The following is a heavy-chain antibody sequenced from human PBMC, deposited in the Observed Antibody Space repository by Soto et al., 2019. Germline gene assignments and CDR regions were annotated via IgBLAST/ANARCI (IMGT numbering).Heavy chain of an antibody. V-gene: IGHV4-59*08. CDR2: IYYSGST. CDR3: ARLMGETLFLEWLKPYYYMDV. D-gene: IGHD3-3*01. CDR1: GGSISSYY. J-gene: IGHJ6*03. Sequence: SETLSLSCTVSGGSISSYYWSWIRQPPGKGLEWIGYIYYSGSTNYNPSLKSRVTISVDTSKNQFSLKLSSVTAADTAVYYCARLMGETLFLEWLKPYYYMDVWGKATTVTVSS.